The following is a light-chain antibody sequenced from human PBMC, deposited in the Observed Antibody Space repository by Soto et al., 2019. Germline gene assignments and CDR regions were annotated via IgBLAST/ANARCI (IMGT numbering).Light chain of an antibody. CDR1: STDVGNYNY. CDR3: SSYSGSNNLV. Sequence: QSALTQPPSASGSPGQSLTISCTGTSTDVGNYNYVSWYQQHPGKAPKLMISDVNRLPSGVPDRFSGSKSGNTASLTVSGLQAEDEDDYYCSSYSGSNNLVFGGGTKVTVL. J-gene: IGLJ3*02. CDR2: DVN. V-gene: IGLV2-8*01.